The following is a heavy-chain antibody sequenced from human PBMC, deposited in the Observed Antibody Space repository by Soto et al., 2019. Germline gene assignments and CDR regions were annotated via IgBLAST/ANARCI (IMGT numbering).Heavy chain of an antibody. V-gene: IGHV4-59*08. CDR3: ARHGEASPTLNIHNP. Sequence: PSETLSLTCTVSGGSISSYYWSWIRQPPGKGLEWIGYIYYSGSTNYNPSLKSRVTISVDTSKNQFSLKLSSVTAADTDVYYCARHGEASPTLNIHNPWGHGTLVTVSS. J-gene: IGHJ1*01. CDR2: IYYSGST. D-gene: IGHD1-1*01. CDR1: GGSISSYY.